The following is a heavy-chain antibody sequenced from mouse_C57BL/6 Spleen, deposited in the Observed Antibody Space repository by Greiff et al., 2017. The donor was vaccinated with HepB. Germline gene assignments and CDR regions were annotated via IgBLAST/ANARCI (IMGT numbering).Heavy chain of an antibody. CDR3: ARSGRYGPYAMDY. J-gene: IGHJ4*01. D-gene: IGHD1-1*01. CDR2: IYPGDGDT. CDR1: GYAFSSYW. Sequence: VQLQQSGAELVKPGASVKISCKASGYAFSSYWMNWVKQRPGKGLEWIGQIYPGDGDTNYNGKFKGKATLTADKSSSTAYMQLSSLTSEDSAVYFCARSGRYGPYAMDYWGQGTSVTVSS. V-gene: IGHV1-80*01.